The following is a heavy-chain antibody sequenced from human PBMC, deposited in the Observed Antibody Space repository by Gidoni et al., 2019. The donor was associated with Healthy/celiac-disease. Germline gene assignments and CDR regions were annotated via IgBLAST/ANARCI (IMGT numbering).Heavy chain of an antibody. V-gene: IGHV1-3*01. CDR3: ARGKDFWSGYYVDLTRDWFDP. CDR1: GYTFSSYA. D-gene: IGHD3-3*01. Sequence: QVQLVQSGAEVKKPGASVKVSCKASGYTFSSYAMHWVRQAPGQRLEWMGWINAGNGNTKYSQKFQGRVTITRDTSASTAYMELSSLRSEDTAVYYCARGKDFWSGYYVDLTRDWFDPWGQGTLVTVSS. J-gene: IGHJ5*02. CDR2: INAGNGNT.